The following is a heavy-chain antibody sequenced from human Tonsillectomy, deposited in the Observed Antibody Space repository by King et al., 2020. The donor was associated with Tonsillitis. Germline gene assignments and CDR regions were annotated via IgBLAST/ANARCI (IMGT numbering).Heavy chain of an antibody. Sequence: VQLVESGAEVEKPGASVMLSCKASGYTFTMYFMHWVRQAPGQGLECMGIINTSGGSTTYAQKFQGRVTMNRDTSTSTVYMELSSVRSEDTAVYHCAGLTTNYGDYEVAFDIWGQGT. D-gene: IGHD4-17*01. CDR2: INTSGGST. CDR3: AGLTTNYGDYEVAFDI. CDR1: GYTFTMYF. V-gene: IGHV1-46*01. J-gene: IGHJ3*02.